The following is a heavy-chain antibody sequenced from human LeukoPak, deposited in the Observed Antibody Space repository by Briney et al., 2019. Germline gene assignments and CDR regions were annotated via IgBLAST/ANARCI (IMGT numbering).Heavy chain of an antibody. Sequence: ASVKVPCKASGYTFTSYYMHWVRQAPGQGLEWMGWINPNSGGTKYAQRFQGRVTMTRDTSINTAYMELSSLRSDDTAVYYCARDTLTGKRANWFDPWGQGTLVTVSS. CDR1: GYTFTSYY. CDR3: ARDTLTGKRANWFDP. J-gene: IGHJ5*02. V-gene: IGHV1-2*02. D-gene: IGHD1-20*01. CDR2: INPNSGGT.